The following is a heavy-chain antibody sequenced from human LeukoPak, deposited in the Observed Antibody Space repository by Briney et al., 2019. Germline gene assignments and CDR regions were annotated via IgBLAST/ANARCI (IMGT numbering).Heavy chain of an antibody. V-gene: IGHV3-23*01. CDR3: AKGVRRSSDYSSPVDY. D-gene: IGHD3-22*01. CDR1: GFTFSTFA. J-gene: IGHJ4*02. Sequence: GGSLRLPCEASGFTFSTFAISGAPQPPGRGLEWVSAISGSGGSTYYADSVKGRFTISRDNSRNTLYLQTNSLRAEDTAVYYCAKGVRRSSDYSSPVDYWGQGTLVTVSS. CDR2: ISGSGGST.